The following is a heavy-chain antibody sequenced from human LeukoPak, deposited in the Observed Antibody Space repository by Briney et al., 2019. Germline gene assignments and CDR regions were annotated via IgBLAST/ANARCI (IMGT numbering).Heavy chain of an antibody. CDR3: ARTQPPDV. CDR1: GYTFSDYS. V-gene: IGHV3-21*01. CDR2: ISSSSSYI. J-gene: IGHJ6*04. Sequence: GGSLGLSCAASGYTFSDYSMNWVRQAPGKGLEWVSFISSSSSYIHYTDSVKGRFTISRDNAKNLLFLQMNSLRAEDTAVYYCARTQPPDVWGKGTTVTVSS.